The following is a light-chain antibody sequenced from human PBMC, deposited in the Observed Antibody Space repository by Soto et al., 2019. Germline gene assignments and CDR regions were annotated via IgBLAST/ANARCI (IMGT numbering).Light chain of an antibody. CDR2: AAS. Sequence: DIQMTQSPSSLSASVGDRVTITCRASQSISSYLNWYQQKPGKAPKLLIYAASSLQSGVPSRFSGIGSGTDFTLTISSLQPEDFETYYCQQSYSTPRTFGGRTKVEIK. CDR1: QSISSY. J-gene: IGKJ4*01. V-gene: IGKV1-39*01. CDR3: QQSYSTPRT.